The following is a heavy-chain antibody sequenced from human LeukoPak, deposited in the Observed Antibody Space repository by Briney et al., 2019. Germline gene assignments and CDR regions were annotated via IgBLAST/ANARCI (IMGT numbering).Heavy chain of an antibody. Sequence: GSSVKVSCKASGGTFSSHTVSWVRQATEQGLEWMVGIIPLFGIVKCAQKFQDRVTITADKSTSTAYMEVSSLRSEDTAVYYCARIPSGDVDTAMVMYYHYGMDVWGQGTTVTVSS. D-gene: IGHD5-18*01. CDR2: IIPLFGIV. J-gene: IGHJ6*02. V-gene: IGHV1-69*17. CDR1: GGTFSSHT. CDR3: ARIPSGDVDTAMVMYYHYGMDV.